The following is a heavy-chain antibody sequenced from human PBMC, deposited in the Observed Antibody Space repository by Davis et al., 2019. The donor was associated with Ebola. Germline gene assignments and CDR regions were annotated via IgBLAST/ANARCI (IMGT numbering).Heavy chain of an antibody. CDR1: GFTFSSYA. J-gene: IGHJ4*02. CDR3: TSTTTSLDY. CDR2: IRSKANSYAT. D-gene: IGHD4-11*01. Sequence: GESLKISCAASGFTFSSYAMSWVRQASGKGLEWVGRIRSKANSYATAYAASVKGRFTISRDDSKNTAYLQMNSLKTEDTAVYYCTSTTTSLDYWGQGTLVTVSS. V-gene: IGHV3-73*01.